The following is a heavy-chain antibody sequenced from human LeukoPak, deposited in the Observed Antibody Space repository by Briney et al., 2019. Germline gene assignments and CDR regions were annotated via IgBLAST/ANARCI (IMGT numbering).Heavy chain of an antibody. V-gene: IGHV3-7*03. CDR3: ARAASDWYNYFDY. Sequence: GGSLRLSCAASRFTFSSFWMSWVRQAPGKGLEWVANIKQDGSERYYVDSVKGRFTISRDNAKNSQYLQMNSLRAEDTALYYCARAASDWYNYFDYWGQGTLVTVSS. J-gene: IGHJ4*02. CDR1: RFTFSSFW. D-gene: IGHD6-19*01. CDR2: IKQDGSER.